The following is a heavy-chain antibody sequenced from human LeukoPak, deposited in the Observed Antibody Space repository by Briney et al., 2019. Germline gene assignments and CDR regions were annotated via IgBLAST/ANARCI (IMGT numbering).Heavy chain of an antibody. J-gene: IGHJ4*02. CDR2: IYHSGST. D-gene: IGHD2-2*01. CDR3: ARIVVVPAAPLAAFDY. Sequence: SGTLSLTCAVSGGSFSSSNWWSWVRQPPGKGLEWIGEIYHSGSTNYNPSLKSRVTISVDKSKNQFSLKLSSVTAADTAVYYCARIVVVPAAPLAAFDYWGQGTLVTVSS. V-gene: IGHV4-4*02. CDR1: GGSFSSSNW.